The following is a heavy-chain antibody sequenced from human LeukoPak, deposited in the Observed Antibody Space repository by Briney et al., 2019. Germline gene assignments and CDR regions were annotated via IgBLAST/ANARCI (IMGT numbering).Heavy chain of an antibody. V-gene: IGHV7-4-1*02. CDR3: ARGTVAGIRWFDY. Sequence: ASVKVSCKASGYTFTSYGISWVRQAPGQGLEWMGWINTNTGNPTYAQGFTGRFVFSLDTSVSTAYLQISSLKAEDTAVYYWARGTVAGIRWFDYWGQGTLVTVSS. D-gene: IGHD6-19*01. CDR1: GYTFTSYG. J-gene: IGHJ4*02. CDR2: INTNTGNP.